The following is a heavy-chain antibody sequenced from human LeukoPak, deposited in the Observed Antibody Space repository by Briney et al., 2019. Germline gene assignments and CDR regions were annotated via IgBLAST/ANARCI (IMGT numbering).Heavy chain of an antibody. CDR1: GYTFTSYG. CDR2: ISTYNGNT. D-gene: IGHD1-26*01. CDR3: ARDRRVRAGAELGY. Sequence: GASVKASCKATGYTFTSYGISWVRQAPGQGLEWRGWISTYNGNTNYTQKLQGRVTMTTDTSTSTAYMELRSLRSDDTAVYYCARDRRVRAGAELGYWGQGTLVTVSS. V-gene: IGHV1-18*01. J-gene: IGHJ4*02.